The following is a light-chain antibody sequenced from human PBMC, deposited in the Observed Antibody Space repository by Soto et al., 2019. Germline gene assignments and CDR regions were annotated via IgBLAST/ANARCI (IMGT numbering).Light chain of an antibody. J-gene: IGKJ1*01. CDR1: QNIERW. CDR2: DVS. Sequence: DIQMAQSPSTLSASVGDRVTITCRASQNIERWLAWYQQKPGKAPKLLLYDVSSLESGVPSRFSGSGSGTELIITINGLQPDDFETYFCQQFKSGTWTFGQGTKVDIK. V-gene: IGKV1-5*01. CDR3: QQFKSGTWT.